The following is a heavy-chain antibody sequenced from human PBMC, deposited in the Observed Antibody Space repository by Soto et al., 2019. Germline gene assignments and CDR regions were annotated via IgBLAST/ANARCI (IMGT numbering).Heavy chain of an antibody. CDR1: GFTFNTYD. D-gene: IGHD6-19*01. V-gene: IGHV3-13*01. Sequence: GGSLRLSCAASGFTFNTYDMHWFRQATGEGLEWVSAIGTAGDTHYLDSVKGRFTISRDSGRNYLYLQMNSLRAGDTAVYYCARDPSGWGLDIWGQGTMVTVSS. CDR3: ARDPSGWGLDI. CDR2: IGTAGDT. J-gene: IGHJ3*02.